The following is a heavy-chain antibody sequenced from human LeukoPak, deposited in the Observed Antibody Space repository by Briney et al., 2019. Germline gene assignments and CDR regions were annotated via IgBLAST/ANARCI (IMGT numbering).Heavy chain of an antibody. J-gene: IGHJ4*02. CDR1: GFTFTDYA. Sequence: GGSLRLSCAASGFTFTDYAMTWVRQAPGQGLEWVSGISGSGDSTYHADSVRGRFAISRDNSKNTLYLQMNSLRAEDTAVYYCAKGPSGIVVVPGDYWGQGTLVTVSS. V-gene: IGHV3-23*01. CDR3: AKGPSGIVVVPGDY. CDR2: ISGSGDST. D-gene: IGHD2-2*01.